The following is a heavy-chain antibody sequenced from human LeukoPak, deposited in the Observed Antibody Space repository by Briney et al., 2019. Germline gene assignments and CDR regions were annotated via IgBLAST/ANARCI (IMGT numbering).Heavy chain of an antibody. CDR1: GFTFSSYS. Sequence: GGSLRLSCTASGFTFSSYSMNWVRQAPGKGLEWVSYISSSSSTIYYADSVKGRFTISRDNAKNSLYLQMNSLRAEDTAVYYCARDRGTYLDGMDVWGQGTTVTVSS. V-gene: IGHV3-48*04. CDR3: ARDRGTYLDGMDV. J-gene: IGHJ6*02. CDR2: ISSSSSTI. D-gene: IGHD1-14*01.